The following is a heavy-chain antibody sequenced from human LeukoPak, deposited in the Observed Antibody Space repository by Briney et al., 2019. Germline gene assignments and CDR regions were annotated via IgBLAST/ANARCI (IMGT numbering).Heavy chain of an antibody. D-gene: IGHD3-10*01. CDR3: ARVSRRYYGSGRYFDY. CDR2: MNPNSGNT. V-gene: IGHV1-8*03. J-gene: IGHJ4*02. CDR1: GYTFTSYD. Sequence: ASVKVSCKASGYTFTSYDINWVRQATGQGLEWMGWMNPNSGNTGYAQKFQGRVTITRNTSISTAYMELSSLRSEDTAVYYCARVSRRYYGSGRYFDYWGQGTLVTVSS.